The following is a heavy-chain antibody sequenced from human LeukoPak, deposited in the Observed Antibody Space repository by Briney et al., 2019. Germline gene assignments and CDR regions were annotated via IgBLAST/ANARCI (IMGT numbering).Heavy chain of an antibody. CDR2: IIPIFGTA. V-gene: IGHV1-69*05. CDR1: GGTFSSYA. D-gene: IGHD3-22*01. Sequence: SVKVSCKASGGTFSSYAISWVRQAPGQGLEWMGGIIPIFGTANYAQKFQGRVTITTDESTSTAYMELSSLRSEDTALYYCARDHRTRYDSSGYYGGLGYWGQGTLVTVSS. CDR3: ARDHRTRYDSSGYYGGLGY. J-gene: IGHJ4*02.